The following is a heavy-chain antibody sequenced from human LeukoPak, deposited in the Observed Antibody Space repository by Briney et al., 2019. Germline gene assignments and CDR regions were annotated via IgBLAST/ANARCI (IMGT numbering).Heavy chain of an antibody. Sequence: GGSLRLSCAASGFTFSDYAMHWVRQAPGKGLEWVAVISKDGSDKYYPGSVRGRFTISRDNSKNSLYLQMNSLRVEDTAAYYCARRYLDYWGQGTLVTVSS. CDR2: ISKDGSDK. CDR3: ARRYLDY. J-gene: IGHJ4*02. V-gene: IGHV3-30-3*01. CDR1: GFTFSDYA.